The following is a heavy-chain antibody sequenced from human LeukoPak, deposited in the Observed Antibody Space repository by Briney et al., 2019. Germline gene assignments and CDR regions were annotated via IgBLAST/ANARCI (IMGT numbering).Heavy chain of an antibody. Sequence: GGSLRLSCAASGFPLSGNWMHWVRQAPGKGLVWVSRINSDGSTTSYADSVKGRFTISRDNAKNTLYLQMSSLRAGDTAVYYCAKADYYDSSGPSAFDYWGQGTLVTVSS. CDR1: GFPLSGNW. J-gene: IGHJ4*02. CDR2: INSDGSTT. V-gene: IGHV3-74*01. D-gene: IGHD3-22*01. CDR3: AKADYYDSSGPSAFDY.